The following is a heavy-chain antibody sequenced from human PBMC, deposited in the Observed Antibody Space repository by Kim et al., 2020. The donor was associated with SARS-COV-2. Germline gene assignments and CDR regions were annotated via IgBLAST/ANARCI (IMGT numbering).Heavy chain of an antibody. CDR3: ARSGDDFWSGPEYFQH. J-gene: IGHJ1*01. Sequence: GESLKISCKGSGYSFTSYWIGWVRQMPGKGLEWMGIIYPGDSDTRYSPSFQGQVTISADKSISTAYLQWSSLKASDTAMYYCARSGDDFWSGPEYFQHWGQDTLVTVSS. D-gene: IGHD3-3*01. CDR1: GYSFTSYW. CDR2: IYPGDSDT. V-gene: IGHV5-51*01.